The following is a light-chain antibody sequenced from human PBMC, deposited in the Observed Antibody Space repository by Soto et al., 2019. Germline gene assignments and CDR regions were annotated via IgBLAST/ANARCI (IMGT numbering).Light chain of an antibody. CDR1: QSVRSSH. V-gene: IGKV3-20*01. CDR3: QQYGSSPQT. Sequence: EIFWTRSPGTXFXXXXXXXXLACRASQSVRSSHLAWYQQKPGQAPRLLIYGASSRATGIPDRFSGSGSGTDFTLTISRLEPEDFAVYYCQQYGSSPQTFGQGTKV. CDR2: GAS. J-gene: IGKJ1*01.